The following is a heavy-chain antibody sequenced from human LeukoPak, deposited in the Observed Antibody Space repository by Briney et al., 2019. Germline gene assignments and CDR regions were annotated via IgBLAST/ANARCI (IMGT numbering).Heavy chain of an antibody. D-gene: IGHD3-10*01. J-gene: IGHJ3*02. CDR3: ARDPIRTDYYGSGSYSGAFDM. CDR1: GFIVSSNY. CDR2: TSSSGSTI. V-gene: IGHV3-11*04. Sequence: GGSLRLSCAASGFIVSSNYMSWVRQAPGKGLEWVSYTSSSGSTIYYADSVKGRFTISRDNAKNSLYLQMNILRAEDTAVYYCARDPIRTDYYGSGSYSGAFDMWGQGTMVIVSS.